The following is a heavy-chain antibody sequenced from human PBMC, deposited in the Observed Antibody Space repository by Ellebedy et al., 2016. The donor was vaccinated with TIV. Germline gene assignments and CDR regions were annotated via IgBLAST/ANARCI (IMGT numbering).Heavy chain of an antibody. J-gene: IGHJ4*02. Sequence: GESLKISCAVSGFTFSNYWMSWVRLAPGRGLEWVANIRPDGSEEQYVDSVTGRFTVSRDNAKNSLYLQMNSLRAEDTAVYYCARESRSSSGYWGQGTLVTVSS. V-gene: IGHV3-7*03. CDR3: ARESRSSSGY. CDR1: GFTFSNYW. CDR2: IRPDGSEE. D-gene: IGHD6-19*01.